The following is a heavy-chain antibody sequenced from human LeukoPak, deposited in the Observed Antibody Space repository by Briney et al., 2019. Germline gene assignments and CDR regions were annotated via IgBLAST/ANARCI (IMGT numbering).Heavy chain of an antibody. CDR1: DGSLSGYY. J-gene: IGHJ6*03. Sequence: SETLSLTCVDYDGSLSGYYWSWIRQPPGKGLEWIGEVNRSGSTSYNPSLKSRITISVDTSKNQFSLKLSSVTAADTAVYYCAGGLGYMDVWGRGTTITVSS. CDR2: VNRSGST. V-gene: IGHV4-34*01. CDR3: AGGLGYMDV.